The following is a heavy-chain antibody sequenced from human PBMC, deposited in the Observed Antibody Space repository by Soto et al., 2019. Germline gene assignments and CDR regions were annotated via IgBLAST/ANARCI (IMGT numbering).Heavy chain of an antibody. CDR3: ARVMSGGIAVAGTFDY. J-gene: IGHJ4*02. CDR2: IIPIFGTA. D-gene: IGHD6-19*01. CDR1: GGTFSSYA. V-gene: IGHV1-69*01. Sequence: QVQLVQFGAEVKKPGSSVKVSCKASGGTFSSYAISWVRQAPGQGLEWMGGIIPIFGTANYAQKFQGRVTITADESTSTAYMELSSLRSEDTAVYYCARVMSGGIAVAGTFDYWGQGTLVTVSS.